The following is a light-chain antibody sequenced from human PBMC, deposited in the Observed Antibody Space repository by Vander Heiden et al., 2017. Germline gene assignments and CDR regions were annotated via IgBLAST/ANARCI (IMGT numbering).Light chain of an antibody. CDR2: EDN. CDR3: QSCDSSTQGV. J-gene: IGLJ3*02. CDR1: SGSIASNY. V-gene: IGLV6-57*01. Sequence: NFMLTQPHSVSESPGKTVTISCTRSSGSIASNYVQWYQQRPGSSPTTVIYEDNQRPSGVPDRFSGSIDSSSNSASLTISGLKTEDEADYYCQSCDSSTQGVFGGGTKLTVL.